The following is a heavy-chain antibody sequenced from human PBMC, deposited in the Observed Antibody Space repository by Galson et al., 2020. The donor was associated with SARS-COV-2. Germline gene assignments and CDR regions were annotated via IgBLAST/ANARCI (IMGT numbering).Heavy chain of an antibody. CDR1: GTSISSGSYS. CDR3: ARLHYGEYAPEAFDI. Sequence: VDASETMSLTCAVSGTSISSGSYSWNWIRPPPGKGPVWIGYISHSGGTYYNPSLKSRVTISGDRSKNQFSLRLSSVTAADTAVYYCARLHYGEYAPEAFDIWGPGTRVTVAS. J-gene: IGHJ3*02. V-gene: IGHV4-30-2*01. CDR2: ISHSGGT. D-gene: IGHD4-17*01.